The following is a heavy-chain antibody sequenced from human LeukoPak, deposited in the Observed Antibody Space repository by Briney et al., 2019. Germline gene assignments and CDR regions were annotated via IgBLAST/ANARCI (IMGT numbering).Heavy chain of an antibody. D-gene: IGHD2-2*01. Sequence: ASVKVSCKASGYTFTSYDINWVRQATGQGLEWMGWMNPNSGNTGYAQKFQGRVTITRNTSISTAYMELSSLRSEDTAVYYCARDGCSSTSCYAGYYYYGMDVWGQGTTVTVSS. CDR2: MNPNSGNT. J-gene: IGHJ6*02. V-gene: IGHV1-8*03. CDR3: ARDGCSSTSCYAGYYYYGMDV. CDR1: GYTFTSYD.